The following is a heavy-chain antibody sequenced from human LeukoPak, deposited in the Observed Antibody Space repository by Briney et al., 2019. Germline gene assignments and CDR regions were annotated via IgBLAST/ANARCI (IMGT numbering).Heavy chain of an antibody. Sequence: PGGSLRLSCAASGFTFSSYAMSWVGQAPGKGLDWVSAISGSGGSTYYADSVKGRFTISRDNSKNTLYLQMNSLRAEDTAVYYCAKDLYADDILTGYYFDYWGQGTLVTVSS. J-gene: IGHJ4*02. CDR1: GFTFSSYA. CDR2: ISGSGGST. V-gene: IGHV3-23*01. CDR3: AKDLYADDILTGYYFDY. D-gene: IGHD3-9*01.